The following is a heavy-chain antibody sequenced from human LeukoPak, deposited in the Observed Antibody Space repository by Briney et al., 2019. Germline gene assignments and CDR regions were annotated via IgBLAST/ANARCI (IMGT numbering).Heavy chain of an antibody. V-gene: IGHV4-39*07. Sequence: KASETLSLTCTVSGGSISSNSYYWGWIRQSPGKGLEWIGEIYHSGSTNYNPSLKSRVTISVDKSKNQFSLKLSSVTAADTAVYYCARGPNYYDSSGYERYFQHWGQGTLVTVSS. CDR3: ARGPNYYDSSGYERYFQH. CDR2: IYHSGST. CDR1: GGSISSNSYY. D-gene: IGHD3-22*01. J-gene: IGHJ1*01.